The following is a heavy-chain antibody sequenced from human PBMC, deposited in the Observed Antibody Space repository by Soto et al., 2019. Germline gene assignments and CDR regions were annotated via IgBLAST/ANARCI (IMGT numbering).Heavy chain of an antibody. D-gene: IGHD6-19*01. CDR3: ARSSNAVAGNFDY. Sequence: SETLSLTCAVSGDSISSHNWWSWVRQPPGKGLEWIGDIYRTGNTNYNPSLRSRVTISLDKSKNHFSLELSSVTAADTAVYYCARSSNAVAGNFDYWGQGTLVTVSS. J-gene: IGHJ4*02. CDR1: GDSISSHNW. V-gene: IGHV4-4*02. CDR2: IYRTGNT.